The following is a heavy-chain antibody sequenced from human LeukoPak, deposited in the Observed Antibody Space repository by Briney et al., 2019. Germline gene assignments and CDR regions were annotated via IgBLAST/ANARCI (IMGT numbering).Heavy chain of an antibody. J-gene: IGHJ4*02. CDR2: LNEDGSDK. D-gene: IGHD2-21*02. V-gene: IGHV3-7*01. CDR3: TRGQSYCGADCYSD. CDR1: GFTFSSYW. Sequence: PGGSLRLSCAASGFTFSSYWMSWVRQAPGKGLEWVANLNEDGSDKYYVDSVKGRFTISRDNAKNSLFLQMNSLSVGDTAVYYCTRGQSYCGADCYSDWGQGTLVTVSS.